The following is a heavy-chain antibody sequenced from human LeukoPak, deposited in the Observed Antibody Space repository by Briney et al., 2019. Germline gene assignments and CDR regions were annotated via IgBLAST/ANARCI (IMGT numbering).Heavy chain of an antibody. J-gene: IGHJ4*02. CDR1: GGSISSYY. CDR3: ARDYGSGYFDY. CDR2: IYYSGST. Sequence: SETLSLTCTVSGGSISSYYWSWIRQPPGKGLEWIGYIYYSGSTNYNPPLKSRVTISVDTSKNQFSLKLSSVTAADTAVYYCARDYGSGYFDYWGQGTLVTVSS. D-gene: IGHD6-19*01. V-gene: IGHV4-59*13.